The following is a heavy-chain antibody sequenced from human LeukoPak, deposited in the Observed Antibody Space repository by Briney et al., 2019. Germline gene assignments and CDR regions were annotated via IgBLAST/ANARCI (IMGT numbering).Heavy chain of an antibody. J-gene: IGHJ3*02. CDR3: ARGPYYDILTGWRKTYNGFDI. V-gene: IGHV3-23*01. Sequence: PGGSLRLSCTASGFTFSSYAMSWVRQAPGKGLEWVSAISGSGGSTYYADSVKGRFTISRDNSKNTLYLQMNSLRADDTALYYCARGPYYDILTGWRKTYNGFDIWGQGTMVTVSS. CDR1: GFTFSSYA. CDR2: ISGSGGST. D-gene: IGHD3-9*01.